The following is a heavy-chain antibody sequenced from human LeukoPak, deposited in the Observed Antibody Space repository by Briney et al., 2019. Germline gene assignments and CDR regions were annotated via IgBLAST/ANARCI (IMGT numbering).Heavy chain of an antibody. Sequence: GGSLRLSCAASGFTFSSYAMSWVRQAPGKGLEWVSAISGSGGSTYYAHSVKGRFTISRDNSKNTLYLQMNSLGAEDTAVYYCAKVPAAYNWFDPWGQGTLVTVSS. CDR3: AKVPAAYNWFDP. CDR2: ISGSGGST. CDR1: GFTFSSYA. V-gene: IGHV3-23*01. J-gene: IGHJ5*02. D-gene: IGHD2-2*01.